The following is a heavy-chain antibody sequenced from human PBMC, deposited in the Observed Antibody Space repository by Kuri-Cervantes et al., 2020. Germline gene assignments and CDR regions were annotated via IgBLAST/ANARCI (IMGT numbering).Heavy chain of an antibody. V-gene: IGHV3-23*01. Sequence: GESLKISCAASGFTFSSYAMYWVRQAPGKGLEWVSAISGGVGSTYYADSVKGRFTISRDHSKNILYLQMNSLRAEDTAVYYCARNHGVVVTFTPHDAFDIWGQGTMVTVSS. J-gene: IGHJ3*02. CDR2: ISGGVGST. D-gene: IGHD2-15*01. CDR1: GFTFSSYA. CDR3: ARNHGVVVTFTPHDAFDI.